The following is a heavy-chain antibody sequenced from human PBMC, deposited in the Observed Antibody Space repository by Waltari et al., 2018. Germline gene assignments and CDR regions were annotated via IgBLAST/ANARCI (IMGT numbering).Heavy chain of an antibody. CDR1: GGSSGNYC. V-gene: IGHV4-4*07. Sequence: QVQLQESGPGLVKPSETLSRTCTVSGGSSGNYCWSWIRRPAGKGLEWIECIYTSENTNHNPSLKSRVTMSVDTSKNQFSLKLNSVTAADTAVYYCARENRGRSYSHFDYWGQGTLVTVSS. CDR2: IYTSENT. D-gene: IGHD1-26*01. CDR3: ARENRGRSYSHFDY. J-gene: IGHJ4*02.